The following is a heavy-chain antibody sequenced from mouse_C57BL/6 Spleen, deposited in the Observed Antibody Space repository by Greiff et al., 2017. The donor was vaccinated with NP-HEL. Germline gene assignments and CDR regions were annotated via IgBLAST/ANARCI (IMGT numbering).Heavy chain of an antibody. D-gene: IGHD2-2*01. V-gene: IGHV1-55*01. Sequence: QVQLKQPGAELVKPGASVKMSCKASGYTFTSYWITWVKQRPGQGLEWIGDIYPGSGSTNYNEKFKSKATLTVDTSSSTAYMQLSSLTSEDSAVYYCGATKYGYEGVAMDYWGQGTSVTVSS. CDR2: IYPGSGST. CDR1: GYTFTSYW. J-gene: IGHJ4*01. CDR3: GATKYGYEGVAMDY.